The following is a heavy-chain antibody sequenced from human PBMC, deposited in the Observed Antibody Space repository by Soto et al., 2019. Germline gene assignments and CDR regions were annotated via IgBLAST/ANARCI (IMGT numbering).Heavy chain of an antibody. CDR2: IWYDGSNK. D-gene: IGHD5-12*01. Sequence: QVQLVESGGGVVQPGRSLRLSCAASGFTFSSYGMHWVRQAPGKGLEWVAVIWYDGSNKYYADSVKGRFTISRDNSKNTLYLQMNSLRAEDTAVYYCARGGNRGYPFDYWGQGTLVTVSS. J-gene: IGHJ4*02. V-gene: IGHV3-33*01. CDR1: GFTFSSYG. CDR3: ARGGNRGYPFDY.